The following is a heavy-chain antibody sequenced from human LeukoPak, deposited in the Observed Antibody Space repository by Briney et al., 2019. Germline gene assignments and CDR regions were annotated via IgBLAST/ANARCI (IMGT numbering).Heavy chain of an antibody. CDR1: GGSISSGSYY. Sequence: PSETLSLTCTVSGGSISSGSYYWSWIRQPAGKGLEWIGRIYTSGSTNYNPSLKSRVTISVDTSKNQFSLKLSSVTAADTAVYYCASGYYYRDAFDIWGQGTMVTVSS. D-gene: IGHD3-22*01. CDR3: ASGYYYRDAFDI. J-gene: IGHJ3*02. CDR2: IYTSGST. V-gene: IGHV4-61*02.